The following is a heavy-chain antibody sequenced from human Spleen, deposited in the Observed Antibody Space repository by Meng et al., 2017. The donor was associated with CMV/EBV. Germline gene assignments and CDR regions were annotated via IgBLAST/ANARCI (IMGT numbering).Heavy chain of an antibody. CDR2: ISSSGSTI. CDR3: ARANRGGWYGLYGMDV. V-gene: IGHV3-11*01. CDR1: GFTFSDYY. Sequence: GFTFSDYYMSWIRQAPGKGLEWVSYISSSGSTIYYADSVKGRFTISRDNAKNSLYLQMNSLRAEDTAVYYCARANRGGWYGLYGMDVWGQGTMVTVSS. D-gene: IGHD2-15*01. J-gene: IGHJ6*02.